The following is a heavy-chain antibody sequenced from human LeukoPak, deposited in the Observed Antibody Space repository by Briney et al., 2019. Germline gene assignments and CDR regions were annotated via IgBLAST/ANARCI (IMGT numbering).Heavy chain of an antibody. D-gene: IGHD2-2*02. CDR2: ISWNSGSI. J-gene: IGHJ6*02. CDR1: GFTFDDYA. V-gene: IGHV3-9*01. CDR3: AILGPVVVVPAAIGS. Sequence: PGRSLRLSCAASGFTFDDYAMHWVRQAPGKGLEWVSGISWNSGSIGYADSVKGRFTISRDNAKNSLYLQMNSLRAEDTALYYCAILGPVVVVPAAIGSWGQGTTVTVSS.